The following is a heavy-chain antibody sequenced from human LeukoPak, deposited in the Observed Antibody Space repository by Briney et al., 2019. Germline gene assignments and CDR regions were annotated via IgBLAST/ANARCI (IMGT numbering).Heavy chain of an antibody. Sequence: GGSLRLSCAASGFTFSRYWMSWFRQAPGKGLEWVANIKEDGSDKFYVDSVKGRFTMSRDNAKNLVYLQMNSLRVEDTAVYYCANIPNSFGPDYWGQGSLVTVSS. V-gene: IGHV3-7*01. CDR1: GFTFSRYW. J-gene: IGHJ4*02. CDR2: IKEDGSDK. CDR3: ANIPNSFGPDY. D-gene: IGHD3-16*01.